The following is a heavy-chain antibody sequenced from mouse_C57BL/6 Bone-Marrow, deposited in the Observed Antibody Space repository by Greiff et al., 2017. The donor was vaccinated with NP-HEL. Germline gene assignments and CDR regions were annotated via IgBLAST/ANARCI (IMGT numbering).Heavy chain of an antibody. CDR3: ARYLYYDYDGDY. CDR2: IYPGSGST. J-gene: IGHJ2*01. Sequence: VQLQQPGAELVKPGASVKMSCKASGYTFTSYWITWVKQRPGQGLEWIGDIYPGSGSTNYNAKFKSKATLTVDTSFTTAYMQLSSLTSEDSAVYYCARYLYYDYDGDYWGQGTTLTVSS. D-gene: IGHD2-4*01. CDR1: GYTFTSYW. V-gene: IGHV1-55*01.